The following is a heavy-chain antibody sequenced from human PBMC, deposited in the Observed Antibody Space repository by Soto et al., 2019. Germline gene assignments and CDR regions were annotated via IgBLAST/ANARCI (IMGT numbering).Heavy chain of an antibody. V-gene: IGHV4-4*07. CDR1: GGSISGYY. J-gene: IGHJ6*02. D-gene: IGHD3-10*01. Sequence: QVQLQESGPGLVKSSETLSLTCTVSGGSISGYYWSWIRQPAGKGLEWIGRLYTMGSTNYNPSLQSRVTMSVDTSKNEFSLKVSSVTAADTAVYCCARVRDYGLGTNRHYYGMDVWGQGTTVTVSS. CDR2: LYTMGST. CDR3: ARVRDYGLGTNRHYYGMDV.